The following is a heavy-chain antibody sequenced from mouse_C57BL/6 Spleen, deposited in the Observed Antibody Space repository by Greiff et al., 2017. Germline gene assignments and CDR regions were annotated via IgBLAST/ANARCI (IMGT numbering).Heavy chain of an antibody. CDR1: GYTFTSYW. Sequence: QVQLQQSGAELVRPGSSVKLSCKASGYTFTSYWMDWVKQRPGQGLEWIGNIYPSDSETHYNQKFKDKATLTVDKSSSTAYMQLSSLTSEDSAVYYCARGDYGSSYGIDYWGQGTTLTVSS. D-gene: IGHD1-1*01. V-gene: IGHV1-61*01. CDR2: IYPSDSET. CDR3: ARGDYGSSYGIDY. J-gene: IGHJ2*01.